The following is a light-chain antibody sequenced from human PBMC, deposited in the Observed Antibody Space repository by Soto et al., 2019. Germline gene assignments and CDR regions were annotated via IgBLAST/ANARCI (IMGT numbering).Light chain of an antibody. CDR2: GNS. CDR1: SSNIGAGYD. Sequence: QSVLTQPPSVSGAPGQRVTISCTGSSSNIGAGYDVHWYQQLPGIAPKLLIYGNSNRPSGVPDRFSGSKSGTSASLAIPGLQAEDEADYYCQSYDSSLSGAVFGGGTQLTVL. CDR3: QSYDSSLSGAV. V-gene: IGLV1-40*01. J-gene: IGLJ2*01.